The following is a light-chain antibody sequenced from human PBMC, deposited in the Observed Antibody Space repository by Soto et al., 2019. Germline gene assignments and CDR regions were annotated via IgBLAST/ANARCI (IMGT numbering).Light chain of an antibody. V-gene: IGLV1-40*01. J-gene: IGLJ1*01. Sequence: QSVLTQPPSVSGARGQRVTISCTGSSSNIGASYEVHWYQQLPGRAPKLLIYGNNNRPSGVPDRFSGSKSGTSGSLAITGLQAEDEADYYCQSYDSSLSGYVFGTGTKLTVL. CDR3: QSYDSSLSGYV. CDR1: SSNIGASYE. CDR2: GNN.